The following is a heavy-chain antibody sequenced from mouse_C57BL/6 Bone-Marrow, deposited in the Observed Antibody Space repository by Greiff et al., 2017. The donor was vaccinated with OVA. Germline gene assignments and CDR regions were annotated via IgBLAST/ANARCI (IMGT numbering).Heavy chain of an antibody. CDR1: GYTFTSYW. J-gene: IGHJ4*01. CDR2: IDPSDSYT. Sequence: VQLQQPGAELVMPGASVKLSCKASGYTFTSYWMHWVKQRPGQGLEWIGEIDPSDSYTNYNQKFKGKSTLTVDKSSSTAYMQLSSLTSEYSAVYYCARLFYYAMDYWGQGTSVTVSS. V-gene: IGHV1-69*01. CDR3: ARLFYYAMDY.